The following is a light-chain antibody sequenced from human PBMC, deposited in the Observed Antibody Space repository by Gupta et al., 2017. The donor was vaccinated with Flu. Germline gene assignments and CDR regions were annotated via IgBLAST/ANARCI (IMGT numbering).Light chain of an antibody. J-gene: IGKJ3*01. CDR1: HIVSIY. V-gene: IGKV3-11*01. CDR3: QQRSNWPPFT. Sequence: ATMSLSPGETVDTSCRASHIVSIYLAWSQQRPGQAPRLLIYDAASRATGIPARFSGSGYGTDFTLTISSLEPEDFAVYYCQQRSNWPPFTFGPGTKVDIK. CDR2: DAA.